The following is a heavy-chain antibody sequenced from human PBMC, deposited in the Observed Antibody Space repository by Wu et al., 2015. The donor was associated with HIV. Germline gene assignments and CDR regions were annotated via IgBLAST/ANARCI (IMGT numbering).Heavy chain of an antibody. CDR1: GYTFTSYG. D-gene: IGHD6-19*01. J-gene: IGHJ6*03. CDR2: IIPIFGTA. CDR3: ARGPGIAVAVAYYYYYMDV. V-gene: IGHV1-69*13. Sequence: QVQLVQSGGEVKKPGASVEVSCKAFGYTFTSYGIAWVRQAPGQGLEWMGGIIPIFGTANYAQKFQGRVTITADESTSTAYMELSSLRSEDTAVYYCARGPGIAVAVAYYYYYMDVWGKGTTVTVSS.